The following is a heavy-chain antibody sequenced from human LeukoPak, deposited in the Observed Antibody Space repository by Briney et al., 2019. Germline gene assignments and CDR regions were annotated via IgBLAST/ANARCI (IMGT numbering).Heavy chain of an antibody. CDR1: GGSISSGGYY. D-gene: IGHD6-13*01. J-gene: IGHJ5*02. CDR3: ARGRSSSWYGNWFDP. V-gene: IGHV4-30-2*01. CDR2: IYHSGST. Sequence: PSQTLSLTCTVSGGSISSGGYYWSWIRQPPGKGLEWIGYIYHSGSTYYNPSLKSRVTISVDRSKNQFSLKLSSVTAADTAVYYCARGRSSSWYGNWFDPWGQGTLVTVSS.